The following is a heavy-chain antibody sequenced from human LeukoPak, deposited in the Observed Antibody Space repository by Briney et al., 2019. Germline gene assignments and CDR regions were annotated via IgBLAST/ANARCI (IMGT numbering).Heavy chain of an antibody. Sequence: GGSLRLSCAASGFTFEDYAMHWVRQAPGKGLEWVSSISWNSGSIDYADSVKGRFTISRDNAKNSLYLQMNSLRAEDMAFYYCAKDIFPYSSSGTFDFWGQGTLVTVSS. V-gene: IGHV3-9*03. CDR3: AKDIFPYSSSGTFDF. D-gene: IGHD6-6*01. CDR1: GFTFEDYA. J-gene: IGHJ4*02. CDR2: ISWNSGSI.